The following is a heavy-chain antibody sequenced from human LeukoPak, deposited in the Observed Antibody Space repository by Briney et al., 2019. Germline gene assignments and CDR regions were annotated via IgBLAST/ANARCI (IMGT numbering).Heavy chain of an antibody. Sequence: GGSLRLSCAASGFTFRGYEMNWVRQAPGKGLEWISCICGRGKTIYYADSVKGRFTFSRDGAKYFMYLQMDSLRAEATSVYYCARDLYYYGSGNYVPGLPDFWGQGIPVTVSS. J-gene: IGHJ4*02. D-gene: IGHD3-10*01. V-gene: IGHV3-48*03. CDR1: GFTFRGYE. CDR2: ICGRGKTI. CDR3: ARDLYYYGSGNYVPGLPDF.